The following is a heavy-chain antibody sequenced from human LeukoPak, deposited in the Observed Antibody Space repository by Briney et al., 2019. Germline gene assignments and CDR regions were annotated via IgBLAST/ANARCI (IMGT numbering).Heavy chain of an antibody. CDR3: AREIVTYYDFWSGYRNPRGAFDI. CDR2: ISSSSPTI. CDR1: GFMFSSYG. D-gene: IGHD3-3*01. J-gene: IGHJ3*02. V-gene: IGHV3-48*04. Sequence: GGSLRLSCAASGFMFSSYGMNWVRQAPGRGLEWVSYISSSSPTIYYADSVKGRFTISRDNAKNSLYLQMNSLRAEDTAVYYCAREIVTYYDFWSGYRNPRGAFDIWGQGTMVTVSS.